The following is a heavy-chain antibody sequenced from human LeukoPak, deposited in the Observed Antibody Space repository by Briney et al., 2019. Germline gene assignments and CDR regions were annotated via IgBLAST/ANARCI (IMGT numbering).Heavy chain of an antibody. CDR3: ARDSGIAPAGYYHYYGMDV. D-gene: IGHD6-13*01. CDR1: GFTFSSYW. J-gene: IGHJ6*02. Sequence: GGSLRLSCAASGFTFSSYWMTWVRQAPGKGLEWVASIKQDQSEKYYVDSVKGRFTISRDNAKSSLFLQMNSLRAEDTAVYYCARDSGIAPAGYYHYYGMDVWGQGTTVTVSS. V-gene: IGHV3-7*01. CDR2: IKQDQSEK.